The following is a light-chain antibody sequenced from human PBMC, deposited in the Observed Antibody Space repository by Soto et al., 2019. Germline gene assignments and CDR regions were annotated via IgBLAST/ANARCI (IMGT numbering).Light chain of an antibody. CDR2: AAS. CDR3: QQANSFPRT. CDR1: ESISNW. J-gene: IGKJ1*01. V-gene: IGKV1-12*01. Sequence: DIQMTQSPSTLSASVGDRVIITCRASESISNWLAWYQQRPGKAPKLLIYAASSLESGVPSRFSGSGSGTHFTLTISSLQPEDFATYYCQQANSFPRTFGQGTKVDIK.